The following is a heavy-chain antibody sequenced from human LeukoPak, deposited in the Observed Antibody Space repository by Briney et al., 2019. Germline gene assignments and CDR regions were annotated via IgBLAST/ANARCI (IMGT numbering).Heavy chain of an antibody. Sequence: GGSLRLSCAASGFTFSSYGMCWVRQAPGAGLGWVGFIRYDGSNKYYADSVKGRLTISRDNSKNTQYLQMNSLRAADTAVYYCGIKVGDNGSTRLAATYNWGEGTPVTVS. D-gene: IGHD6-19*01. CDR1: GFTFSSYG. CDR3: GIKVGDNGSTRLAATYN. V-gene: IGHV3-30*02. CDR2: IRYDGSNK. J-gene: IGHJ4*02.